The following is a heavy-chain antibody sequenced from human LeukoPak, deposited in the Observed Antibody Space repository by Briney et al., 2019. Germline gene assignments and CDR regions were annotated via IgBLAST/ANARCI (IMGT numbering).Heavy chain of an antibody. Sequence: SVKVSCKASGGTFSSYAISWVRQAPGQGLEWMGGIIPIFGTANYAQKFQGRVTITADESTSTAYMELSSLRSEDTAVYYCARGIAVAGTGPDRYYYYYGMDVWGQGTTVTVSS. V-gene: IGHV1-69*13. CDR3: ARGIAVAGTGPDRYYYYYGMDV. J-gene: IGHJ6*02. D-gene: IGHD6-19*01. CDR2: IIPIFGTA. CDR1: GGTFSSYA.